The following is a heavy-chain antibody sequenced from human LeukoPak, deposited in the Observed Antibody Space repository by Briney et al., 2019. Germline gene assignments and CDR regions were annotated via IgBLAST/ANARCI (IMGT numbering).Heavy chain of an antibody. CDR3: ARMDGRYYYYYGLDV. D-gene: IGHD6-19*01. CDR2: IKQDGSEK. Sequence: PGGSLRLSCAASGFTFSSYSMSWVRQTPGKGLEWVANIKQDGSEKYYVDSVKGRFTISRDNAKNSLFLQMNSLRAEDTAVYYCARMDGRYYYYYGLDVWGQGTTVTVSS. CDR1: GFTFSSYS. J-gene: IGHJ6*02. V-gene: IGHV3-7*01.